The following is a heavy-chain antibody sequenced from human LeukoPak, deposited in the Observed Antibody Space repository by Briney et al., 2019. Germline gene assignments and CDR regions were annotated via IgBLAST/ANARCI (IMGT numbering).Heavy chain of an antibody. D-gene: IGHD6-13*01. V-gene: IGHV4-4*07. CDR3: ARSIAAAGKGGCFDP. Sequence: SETLSLTCTVSGGSISSYYWSWIRQPAGKGLEWIGRIYTSGSTNYNPSLKSRVTISVDTSKNQFSLKLSSVTAADTAVYYCARSIAAAGKGGCFDPWGQGTLVTVSS. CDR1: GGSISSYY. J-gene: IGHJ5*02. CDR2: IYTSGST.